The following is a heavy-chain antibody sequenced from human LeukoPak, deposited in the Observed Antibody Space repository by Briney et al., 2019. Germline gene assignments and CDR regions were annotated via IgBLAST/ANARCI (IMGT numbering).Heavy chain of an antibody. D-gene: IGHD3-22*01. J-gene: IGHJ4*02. CDR1: GYTLTELS. V-gene: IGHV1-24*01. CDR3: ATEGIDSSGYYYDY. CDR2: FDPEDGET. Sequence: AASVKVSCKVSGYTLTELSMHWVRQAPGKGLEWMGGFDPEDGETIYAQKFQGRVTMTEDTSTDTAYMELSSLRSEDTAVYYCATEGIDSSGYYYDYWGQGTLVTVSS.